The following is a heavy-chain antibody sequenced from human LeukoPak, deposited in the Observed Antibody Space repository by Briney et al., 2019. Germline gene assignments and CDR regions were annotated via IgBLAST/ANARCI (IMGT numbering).Heavy chain of an antibody. V-gene: IGHV1-2*02. CDR1: GYTFTGYY. CDR3: ARGYSSSSGYYYYYMDV. CDR2: INPNSGGT. Sequence: GASVKVFCKASGYTFTGYYMHWVRQAPGQGLEWMGWINPNSGGTNYAQKFQGRVTMTRDTSISTAYMELSRLRSDDTAVYYCARGYSSSSGYYYYYMDVWGKGTTVTVSS. J-gene: IGHJ6*03. D-gene: IGHD6-6*01.